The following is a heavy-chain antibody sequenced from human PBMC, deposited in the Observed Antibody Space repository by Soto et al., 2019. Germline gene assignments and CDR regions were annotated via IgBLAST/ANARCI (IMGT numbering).Heavy chain of an antibody. CDR3: ARVTSLYYHYYYMDV. CDR1: GYTFTSYD. D-gene: IGHD4-4*01. V-gene: IGHV1-8*01. J-gene: IGHJ6*03. Sequence: ASVTVSCKASGYTFTSYDSNWVRQATGQGLEWMGWMNPNSGNTGYAQKFQGRVTMTRNTSISTAYMELSSLRSEDTAVYYCARVTSLYYHYYYMDVWGKGTTVTVSS. CDR2: MNPNSGNT.